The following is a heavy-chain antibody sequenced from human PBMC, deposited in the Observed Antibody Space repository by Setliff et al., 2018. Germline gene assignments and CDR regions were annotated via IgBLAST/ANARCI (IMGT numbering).Heavy chain of an antibody. CDR1: GVSISSSDYY. D-gene: IGHD1-1*01. CDR2: VYYTGST. J-gene: IGHJ4*02. Sequence: SETLSLTCSVSGVSISSSDYYWGWIRQSPGKGLEWIGSVYYTGSTYYNPSLKSRVTLSDDTSKNQFSLTLTSVTAADTAVYYCARTGTYRYFDYWGQGALVTVSS. V-gene: IGHV4-39*07. CDR3: ARTGTYRYFDY.